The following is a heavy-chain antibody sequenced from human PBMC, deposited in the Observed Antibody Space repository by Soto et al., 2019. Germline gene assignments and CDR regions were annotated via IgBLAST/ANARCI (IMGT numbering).Heavy chain of an antibody. V-gene: IGHV4-30-2*01. CDR3: ARGEVYYYYGMDV. J-gene: IGHJ6*02. Sequence: SETLSLTCAVSGGSISSGGYSWSWIRQPPGKGLERIGYIYHSGSTYYNPSLKSRVTISVDRSKNQFSLKLSSVTAADTAVYYCARGEVYYYYGMDVWGQGTTVTVSS. CDR2: IYHSGST. CDR1: GGSISSGGYS.